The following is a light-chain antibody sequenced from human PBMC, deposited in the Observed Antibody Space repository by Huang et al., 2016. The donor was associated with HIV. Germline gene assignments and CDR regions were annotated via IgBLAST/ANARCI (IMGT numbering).Light chain of an antibody. V-gene: IGKV4-1*01. CDR1: QNILYTSNSKTY. Sequence: DIVMTQSPDSLAVSLGERATIHCKSSQNILYTSNSKTYLAWYQQKLGQPPKLGIYWASTRETGVPDRFSGSGSGTDFTLTISSLQAEDVAVYYCQQYFSIPYTFGQGTKLEI. CDR2: WAS. CDR3: QQYFSIPYT. J-gene: IGKJ2*01.